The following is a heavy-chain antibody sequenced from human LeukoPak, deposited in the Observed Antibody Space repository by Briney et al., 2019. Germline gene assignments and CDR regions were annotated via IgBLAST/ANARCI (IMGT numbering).Heavy chain of an antibody. Sequence: GGSLRLSCVASGFTFGIYTMSWVRQAPGKGLEWVSSITSSSSSMYSADSVKGRLTISRDNAKNSLYLQMNSLRAEDTAVYYCARDLAWGGYWGQGTLVTVSS. CDR2: ITSSSSSM. CDR1: GFTFGIYT. J-gene: IGHJ4*02. CDR3: ARDLAWGGY. V-gene: IGHV3-21*01. D-gene: IGHD7-27*01.